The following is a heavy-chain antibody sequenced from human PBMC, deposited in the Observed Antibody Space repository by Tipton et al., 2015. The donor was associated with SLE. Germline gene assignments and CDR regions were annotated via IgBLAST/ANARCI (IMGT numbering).Heavy chain of an antibody. Sequence: TLSLTRTVSGGSISSYYWSWIRQPPGKGLEWIGYIYYSGSTNYNPSLKSRVTISVDTSKNQFSLKLSSVTAADTAVYYCAREVVGADDAFDIWGQGTMVTVSS. V-gene: IGHV4-59*01. J-gene: IGHJ3*02. CDR2: IYYSGST. CDR1: GGSISSYY. D-gene: IGHD1-26*01. CDR3: AREVVGADDAFDI.